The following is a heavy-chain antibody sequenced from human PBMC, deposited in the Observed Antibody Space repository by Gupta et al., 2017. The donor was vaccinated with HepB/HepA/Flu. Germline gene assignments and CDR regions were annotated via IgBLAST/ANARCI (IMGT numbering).Heavy chain of an antibody. D-gene: IGHD6-13*01. V-gene: IGHV1-8*01. J-gene: IGHJ4*02. CDR1: GYTFTSLD. Sequence: QVQLVQSGAEVTKPGASVKVSCKSSGYTFTSLDINWVRQAAGQGLEWMGWVSPNSGRTGYAQKFQGRITMTRDTSINTVYMELSSLTFEDTAVYYCARGIAEGVDFWGQGTLVTVSS. CDR2: VSPNSGRT. CDR3: ARGIAEGVDF.